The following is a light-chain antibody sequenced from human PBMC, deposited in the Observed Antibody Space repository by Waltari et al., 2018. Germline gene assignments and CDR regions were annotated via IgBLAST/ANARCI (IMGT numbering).Light chain of an antibody. CDR2: DFT. J-gene: IGLJ2*01. V-gene: IGLV2-14*03. CDR3: SSYTTTTTVI. CDR1: SNDVGAYNY. Sequence: QSALTQPASVSGSPGQSITISCTGTSNDVGAYNYVYWYQQHPGKPPKLIIYDFTARPSGASYRFTGSKSGDTASLTISGLQAEDEADYYCSSYTTTTTVIFGGGTKLTVL.